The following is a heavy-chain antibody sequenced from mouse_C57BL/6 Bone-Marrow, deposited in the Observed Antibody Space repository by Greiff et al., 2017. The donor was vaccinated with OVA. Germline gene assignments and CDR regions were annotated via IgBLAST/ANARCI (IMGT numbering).Heavy chain of an antibody. V-gene: IGHV5-4*01. CDR3: ARDRGYVYVRYFDV. CDR2: ISDGGSYT. J-gene: IGHJ1*03. Sequence: DVKLVESGGGLVKPGGSLKLSCAASGFTFSSYAMSWVRQTPEKRLEWVATISDGGSYTYYPDNVKGRFTISRDNAKNNLYLQMSHLKSEDTAMYYCARDRGYVYVRYFDVWGTGTTVTVSS. D-gene: IGHD2-2*01. CDR1: GFTFSSYA.